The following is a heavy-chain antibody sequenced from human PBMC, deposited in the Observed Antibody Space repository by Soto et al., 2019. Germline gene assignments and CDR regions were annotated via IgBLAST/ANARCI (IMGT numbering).Heavy chain of an antibody. Sequence: GHSVKVSCKASGYSFSGYYIQWVRQAPGQGPEWLGWIYPNTETTDSSKKFQGRVTMTSDMSTRTVYMELRELRSDDTAVYYCVSLQTSGCLGGHWGQGTMVSLSS. CDR1: GYSFSGYY. J-gene: IGHJ4*02. CDR2: IYPNTETT. CDR3: VSLQTSGCLGGH. V-gene: IGHV1-2*02. D-gene: IGHD6-25*01.